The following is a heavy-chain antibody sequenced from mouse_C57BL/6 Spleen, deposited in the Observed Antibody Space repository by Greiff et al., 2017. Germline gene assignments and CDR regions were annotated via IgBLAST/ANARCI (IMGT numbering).Heavy chain of an antibody. V-gene: IGHV1-55*01. CDR2: IYPGSGST. CDR1: GYTFTSYW. CDR3: ARTRYDAGYAMDY. D-gene: IGHD2-3*01. Sequence: QVQLQQPGAELVKPGASVKMSCKASGYTFTSYWITWVKQRPGQGLEWIGDIYPGSGSTNYNEKFKSKATLTVETSSSTAYMQLSSLTSEDSAVYYCARTRYDAGYAMDYWGQGTSVTVSS. J-gene: IGHJ4*01.